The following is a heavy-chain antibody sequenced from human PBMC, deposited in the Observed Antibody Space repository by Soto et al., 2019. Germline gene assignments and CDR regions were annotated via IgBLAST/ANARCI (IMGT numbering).Heavy chain of an antibody. CDR2: ISYDGSNK. Sequence: QVQLVESGGGVVQPGRSLRLSCAASGFTFSSYGMHWVRQAPGKGLEWVAVISYDGSNKYYADSVKGRFTISRDNSKNTLYPQMNSLRAEDTAVYYCAKEMGATKIRGMDVWGQGTTVTVSS. D-gene: IGHD1-26*01. J-gene: IGHJ6*02. CDR3: AKEMGATKIRGMDV. CDR1: GFTFSSYG. V-gene: IGHV3-30*18.